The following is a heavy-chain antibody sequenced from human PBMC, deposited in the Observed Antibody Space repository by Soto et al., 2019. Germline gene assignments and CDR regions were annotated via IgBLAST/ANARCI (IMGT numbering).Heavy chain of an antibody. V-gene: IGHV2-5*02. Sequence: QITLKKSGPTLVKPTQTLTLTCTFSGFSLSTSGVGVGWIRQPPGKALEWLALIYWDDDKRYSPSLKSRLTITKDTSKNQVVLTMTNMDPVDTATYYCARESDYGDYTYDAFDIWGQGTMVTVSS. J-gene: IGHJ3*02. D-gene: IGHD4-17*01. CDR3: ARESDYGDYTYDAFDI. CDR1: GFSLSTSGVG. CDR2: IYWDDDK.